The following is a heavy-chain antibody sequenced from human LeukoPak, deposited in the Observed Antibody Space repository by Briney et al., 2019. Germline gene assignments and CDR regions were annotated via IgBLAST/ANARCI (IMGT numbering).Heavy chain of an antibody. Sequence: PSETLSLTCAVYGGSFSGYYWSWIRQPPGKGLEWIGEINHSGSTNYNPSLKSRVTISVDTSKNQFSLKLSSVTAADTAVYYCARGPTSQQCLSYHYYYYLDVWGKGTTVTVSS. J-gene: IGHJ6*03. V-gene: IGHV4-34*01. CDR2: INHSGST. D-gene: IGHD6-19*01. CDR1: GGSFSGYY. CDR3: ARGPTSQQCLSYHYYYYLDV.